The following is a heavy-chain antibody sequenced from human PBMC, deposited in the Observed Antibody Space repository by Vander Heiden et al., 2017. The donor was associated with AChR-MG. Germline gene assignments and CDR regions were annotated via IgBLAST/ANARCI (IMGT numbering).Heavy chain of an antibody. Sequence: QVQLVQSGAEVKKPGSSVKVSCKASGATFSSYAISWVRQAPGQGLEWMGGIIPIFGTANYAQKFQGRVTITADKSTSTAYMELSSLRSEDTAVYYCARDARLNGFMYSSSSDRETYYYYYMDVWGKGTTVTVSS. CDR1: GATFSSYA. CDR3: ARDARLNGFMYSSSSDRETYYYYYMDV. J-gene: IGHJ6*03. CDR2: IIPIFGTA. D-gene: IGHD6-6*01. V-gene: IGHV1-69*06.